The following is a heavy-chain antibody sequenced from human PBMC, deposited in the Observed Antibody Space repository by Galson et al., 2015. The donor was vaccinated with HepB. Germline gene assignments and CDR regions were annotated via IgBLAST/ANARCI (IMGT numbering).Heavy chain of an antibody. CDR1: GFSLSTSGMR. V-gene: IGHV2-70*04. CDR2: IDWDDDK. Sequence: PALVKPTQTLTLTCTFSGFSLSTSGMRVSWIRQPPGKALEWLARIDWDDDKFYSTSLKTRLTTSKDTSKNQVVLTMTNMDPVDTATYYCALLPGISAGDAFDIWGQGTMVTVSS. D-gene: IGHD1-14*01. J-gene: IGHJ3*02. CDR3: ALLPGISAGDAFDI.